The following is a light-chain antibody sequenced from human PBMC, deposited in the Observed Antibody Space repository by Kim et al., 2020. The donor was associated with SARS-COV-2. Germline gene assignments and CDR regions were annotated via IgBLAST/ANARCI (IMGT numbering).Light chain of an antibody. CDR1: QSVSSS. V-gene: IGKV3-11*01. CDR3: QQRSNLWT. CDR2: DAS. J-gene: IGKJ2*02. Sequence: LSLSPGERATLSCRASQSVSSSVAWYQQKPGQPPRLLIYDASNRATGIPARFSGSGSETDFTLTISSLEPEDFAVYYCQQRSNLWTFGQGTKLEI.